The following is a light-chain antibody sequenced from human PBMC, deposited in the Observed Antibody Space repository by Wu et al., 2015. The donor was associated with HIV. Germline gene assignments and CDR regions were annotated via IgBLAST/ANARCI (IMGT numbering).Light chain of an antibody. CDR3: QQYDNLALT. CDR1: QDISNH. J-gene: IGKJ4*01. Sequence: DIQMTQSPSSLSASVGERVTISCQASQDISNHLNWFQQKPGKAPKLLIHDASNLETGVPSRFTGRGSGTDFTFTIDNLQPEDIATYYCQQYDNLALTFGGGTKVEIK. CDR2: DAS. V-gene: IGKV1-33*01.